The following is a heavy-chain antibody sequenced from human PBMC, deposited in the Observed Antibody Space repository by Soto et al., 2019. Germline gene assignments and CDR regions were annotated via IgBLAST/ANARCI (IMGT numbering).Heavy chain of an antibody. CDR1: GGSISSGGYY. J-gene: IGHJ5*02. Sequence: SETLSLTCTVSGGSISSGGYYWSWIRQHPGKGLEWIGYIYYSGSTYYNPSLKSRVTISVDTSKNQFSLKLSSVTAADTAVYYCARGRYCSSTSCSSWFDPWGQGTLVTVSS. CDR3: ARGRYCSSTSCSSWFDP. CDR2: IYYSGST. V-gene: IGHV4-31*03. D-gene: IGHD2-2*01.